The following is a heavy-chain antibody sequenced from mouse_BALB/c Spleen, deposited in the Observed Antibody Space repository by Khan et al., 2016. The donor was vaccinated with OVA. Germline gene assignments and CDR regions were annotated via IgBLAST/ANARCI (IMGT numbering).Heavy chain of an antibody. V-gene: IGHV1-18*01. J-gene: IGHJ3*01. Sequence: VQLQQPGPDLVKPGASVKLSCKASGYSFTLYYMSWVKQSHGKSLEWIGRVNPNTDNINYNQEFKGKAILTVDKSSNTAYMELRRLTSDDAAVYFCARGYDFCAYWGQGTLVTVSA. D-gene: IGHD2-14*01. CDR1: GYSFTLYY. CDR3: ARGYDFCAY. CDR2: VNPNTDNI.